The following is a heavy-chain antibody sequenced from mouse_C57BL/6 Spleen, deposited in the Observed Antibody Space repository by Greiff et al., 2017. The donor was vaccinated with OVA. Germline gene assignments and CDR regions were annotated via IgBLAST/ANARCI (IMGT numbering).Heavy chain of an antibody. CDR1: GYTFTDYY. CDR2: INPNNGGT. V-gene: IGHV1-26*01. D-gene: IGHD2-5*01. J-gene: IGHJ4*01. Sequence: EVQLQQSGPELVKPGASVKISCKASGYTFTDYYMNWVKQSHGKSLEWIGDINPNNGGTSYNQKFKGKATLTVDKSSSTAYMELRSLTSEDSAVYYCARIYSNYWAMDYWGQGTSVTVSS. CDR3: ARIYSNYWAMDY.